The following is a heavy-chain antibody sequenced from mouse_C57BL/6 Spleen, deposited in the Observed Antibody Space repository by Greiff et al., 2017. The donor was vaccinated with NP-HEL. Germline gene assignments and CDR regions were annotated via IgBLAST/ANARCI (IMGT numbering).Heavy chain of an antibody. D-gene: IGHD6-1*01. V-gene: IGHV1-39*01. J-gene: IGHJ4*01. CDR2: INPNYGTT. Sequence: VQLQQSGPELVKPGASVKISCKASGYTFTDYNMNWVKQRPGQSLEWIGVINPNYGTTSYNQKFKGKATLTVDQSSSTAYMQLNSLTSEDSAVYCCGRRSLYAMDDWGKGTSVTVSS. CDR1: GYTFTDYN. CDR3: GRRSLYAMDD.